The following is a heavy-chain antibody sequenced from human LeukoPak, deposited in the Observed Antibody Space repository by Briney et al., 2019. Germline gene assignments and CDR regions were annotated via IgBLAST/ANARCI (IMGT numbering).Heavy chain of an antibody. CDR3: AKTTTVTTRGAFDY. CDR1: GFTFSSYA. V-gene: IGHV3-30-3*01. J-gene: IGHJ4*02. Sequence: GRSLRLSCAASGFTFSSYAMHWVRQAPGKGLEWVAVISYEGSNKYYAGSVKGRFTISRDNSKNTLYLQMNSLRAEDTAVYYRAKTTTVTTRGAFDYWGQGTLVTVSS. CDR2: ISYEGSNK. D-gene: IGHD4-17*01.